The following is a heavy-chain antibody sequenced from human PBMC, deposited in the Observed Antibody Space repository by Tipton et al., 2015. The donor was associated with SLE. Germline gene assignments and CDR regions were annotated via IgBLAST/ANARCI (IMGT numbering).Heavy chain of an antibody. V-gene: IGHV3-49*04. CDR2: IRSKAYGGTT. D-gene: IGHD1-20*01. CDR3: TRDGAYNWNPDAFDI. Sequence: SLRLSCAASGFTFSSYWMHWVRQAPGKGLEWVGFIRSKAYGGTTEYAASVKGRFTISRDDSKSIAYLQMNSLKTEDTAVYYCTRDGAYNWNPDAFDIWGQGTMVTASS. J-gene: IGHJ3*02. CDR1: GFTFSSYW.